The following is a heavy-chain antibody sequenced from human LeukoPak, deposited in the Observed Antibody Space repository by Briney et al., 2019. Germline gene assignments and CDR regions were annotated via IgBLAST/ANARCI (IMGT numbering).Heavy chain of an antibody. Sequence: SVKVSCKASGGTFSSYAISWVRQAPGQGLEWMGGIIPIFGTADYAQEFQGRVTITADESTNTAYMELSSLRSDDTAVYYCARVPRVAGPHYYFDYWGQGTLVTVSS. V-gene: IGHV1-69*13. CDR3: ARVPRVAGPHYYFDY. D-gene: IGHD6-19*01. J-gene: IGHJ4*02. CDR2: IIPIFGTA. CDR1: GGTFSSYA.